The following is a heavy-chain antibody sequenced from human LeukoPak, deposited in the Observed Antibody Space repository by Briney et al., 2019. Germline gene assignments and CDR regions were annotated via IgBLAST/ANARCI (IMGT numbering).Heavy chain of an antibody. D-gene: IGHD6-6*01. J-gene: IGHJ4*02. CDR2: MNPNSGNT. V-gene: IGHV1-8*01. CDR3: ARRRSGSSGPPSDH. CDR1: GYTFTSYD. Sequence: ASVKVSCKASGYTFTSYDINWVRQATGQGLEWMGWMNPNSGNTGYAQKFQGRVNMTRNTSISTAYMEPSSLESEDTAVYYCARRRSGSSGPPSDHWGQGTLVTVSS.